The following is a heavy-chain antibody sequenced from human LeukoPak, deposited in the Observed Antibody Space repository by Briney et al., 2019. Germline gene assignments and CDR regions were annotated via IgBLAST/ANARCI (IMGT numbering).Heavy chain of an antibody. J-gene: IGHJ4*02. Sequence: SETLSLTCTVSGDSIIGYYWSWIRQPPGKGQEWIGYIHYSGSTNYNPSLKSRVTISVDTSRSHFSLKLSSATAADTAVYYCARGERLGPDFWGQGTLVTVSS. V-gene: IGHV4-59*01. CDR3: ARGERLGPDF. CDR1: GDSIIGYY. D-gene: IGHD1-1*01. CDR2: IHYSGST.